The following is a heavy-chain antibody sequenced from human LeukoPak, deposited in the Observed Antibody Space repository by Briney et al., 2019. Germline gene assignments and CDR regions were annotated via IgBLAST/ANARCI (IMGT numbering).Heavy chain of an antibody. V-gene: IGHV4-59*08. D-gene: IGHD1-26*01. CDR2: IYYSGST. CDR1: GCSISSYY. Sequence: PAETLPLTCTVSGCSISSYYRSWIRQPPAKGLEGIGYIYYSGSTDYNPSLKSRVTISVDTSKTQFSLKLSSVTAADAAVYYCAGGWAYLDCWGQGTLVTVSS. J-gene: IGHJ4*02. CDR3: AGGWAYLDC.